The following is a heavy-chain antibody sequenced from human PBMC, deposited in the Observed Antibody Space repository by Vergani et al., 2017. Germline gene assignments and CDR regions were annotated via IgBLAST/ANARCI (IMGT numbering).Heavy chain of an antibody. CDR1: GFTFSSYE. CDR3: ARDSPLVXPAANFYYYYGMDV. J-gene: IGHJ6*04. Sequence: EVQLVESGGGLVQPGGSLRLSCAASGFTFSSYEMNWVRQAPGKGLEWVSYISSSGSTIYYADSVKGRFTISRDNAKNSLYLQMNSLRAEDTAVYYCARDSPLVXPAANFYYYYGMDVWGKGTTVTVSS. CDR2: ISSSGSTI. D-gene: IGHD2-2*01. V-gene: IGHV3-48*03.